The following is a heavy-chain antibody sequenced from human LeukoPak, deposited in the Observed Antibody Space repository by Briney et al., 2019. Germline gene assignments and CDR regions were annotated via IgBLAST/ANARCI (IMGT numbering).Heavy chain of an antibody. CDR3: ASHLIAAAGTFDY. CDR2: ISSSSSYI. CDR1: GFTFSSYS. D-gene: IGHD6-13*01. Sequence: GGSLRLSCAASGFTFSSYSMNWVRQAPGKGLEWVSSISSSSSYIYYADSVKGRFTISRDNAKNSLYLQMNSLRAEDTAVYYCASHLIAAAGTFDYWGQGTLVTVSS. J-gene: IGHJ4*02. V-gene: IGHV3-21*01.